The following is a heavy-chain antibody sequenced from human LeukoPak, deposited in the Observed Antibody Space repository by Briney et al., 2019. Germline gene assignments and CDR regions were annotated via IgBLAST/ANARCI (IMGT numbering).Heavy chain of an antibody. CDR2: IRYDGSNK. D-gene: IGHD4/OR15-4a*01. Sequence: GGSLRLSCAASGFTFSTYGMHWVRQAPGKGLEWVACIRYDGSNKYYGASVKGRFTISRDNSKNTLDLQMNSLRPEDTAVYSCAKDLSPMVGTKTFDYWGQGTLVTVSS. CDR3: AKDLSPMVGTKTFDY. CDR1: GFTFSTYG. V-gene: IGHV3-30*02. J-gene: IGHJ4*02.